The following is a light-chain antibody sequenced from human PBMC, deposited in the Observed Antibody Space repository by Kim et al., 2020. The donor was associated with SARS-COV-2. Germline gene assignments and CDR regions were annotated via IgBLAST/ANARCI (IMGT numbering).Light chain of an antibody. J-gene: IGLJ2*01. CDR3: AAWEDSPDGYVV. V-gene: IGLV1-44*01. CDR2: TNN. Sequence: RVTISCYGSPSNTDTNTVNWYQQLPGTAPKLLIHTNNQRPSRVPDRFSGSRFGTSASLTISGLQSEDEADYFCAAWEDSPDGYVVFGGGTQLTVL. CDR1: PSNTDTNT.